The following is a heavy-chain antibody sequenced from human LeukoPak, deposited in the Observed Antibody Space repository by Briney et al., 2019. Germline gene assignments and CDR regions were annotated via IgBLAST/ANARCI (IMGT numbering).Heavy chain of an antibody. CDR2: ISSDSGAR. D-gene: IGHD3/OR15-3a*01. J-gene: IGHJ4*02. CDR3: ATMDFYFDY. V-gene: IGHV3-48*01. Sequence: PGGSLRLSCGASGLTFSTYSMNWVRQAPGKGLEWVSYISSDSGARYYADSVKGRFTISRDNAKNSLYLQMNSLRAEDTAVYYCATMDFYFDYWGQGTLVTVSS. CDR1: GLTFSTYS.